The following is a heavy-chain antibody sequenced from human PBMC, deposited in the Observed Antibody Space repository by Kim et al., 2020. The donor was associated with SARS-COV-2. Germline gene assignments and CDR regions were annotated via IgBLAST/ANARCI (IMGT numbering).Heavy chain of an antibody. CDR3: ARRTTRFNITPHWYFDL. J-gene: IGHJ2*01. Sequence: SETLSLTCAVYGGSFSGYYWSWIRQPPGKGLEWIGEINHSGSTNYNPSLKSRVTISVDTSKNQFSLKLSSVTAADTAVYYCARRTTRFNITPHWYFDLWGRGTLVTVSS. D-gene: IGHD1-7*01. CDR2: INHSGST. V-gene: IGHV4-34*01. CDR1: GGSFSGYY.